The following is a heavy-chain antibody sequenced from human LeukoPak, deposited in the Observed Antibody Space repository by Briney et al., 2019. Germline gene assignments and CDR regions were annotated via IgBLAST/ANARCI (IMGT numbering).Heavy chain of an antibody. Sequence: SEPLSLTCTVSRGSISSYYWNWMRQSPGKGLEWIGYIDNTAKITTNPSLRSRVTISVDTPKNHFSLKLNSATAADTAVYYCARASWAYSPFDHWGQGILVTVSS. CDR2: IDNTAKI. D-gene: IGHD2-21*01. CDR3: ARASWAYSPFDH. V-gene: IGHV4-59*01. CDR1: RGSISSYY. J-gene: IGHJ4*02.